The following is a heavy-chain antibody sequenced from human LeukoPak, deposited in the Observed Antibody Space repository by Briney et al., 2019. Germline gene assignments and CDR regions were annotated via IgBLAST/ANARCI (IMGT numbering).Heavy chain of an antibody. Sequence: SETLSLTCTVSGGSISSGSYYWSWIRQPAGKGLEWIGRIYTSGSTNYNPSLKSRVTISVDTSKNQFSLKLSSVTAADAAVYYCARDRRYFDWYYFDYWGQGTLVTVSS. D-gene: IGHD3-9*01. V-gene: IGHV4-61*02. J-gene: IGHJ4*02. CDR1: GGSISSGSYY. CDR2: IYTSGST. CDR3: ARDRRYFDWYYFDY.